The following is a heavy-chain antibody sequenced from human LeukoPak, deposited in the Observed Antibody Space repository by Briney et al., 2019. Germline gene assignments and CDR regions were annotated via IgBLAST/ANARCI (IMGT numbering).Heavy chain of an antibody. CDR3: ARHGGYHSPIDY. CDR2: IYHSGST. V-gene: IGHV4-30-2*01. D-gene: IGHD3-22*01. CDR1: GGSISSGGYS. Sequence: SETLSLTCAVSGGSISSGGYSWSWIRQPPGKGLEWIGYIYHSGSTYYNPSLKSRVTISVDRSKNQFSLKLTSLTAADTAVYYCARHGGYHSPIDYWGQGTLVTVSS. J-gene: IGHJ4*02.